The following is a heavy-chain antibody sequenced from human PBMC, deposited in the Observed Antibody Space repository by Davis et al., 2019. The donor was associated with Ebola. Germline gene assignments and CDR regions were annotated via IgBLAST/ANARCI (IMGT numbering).Heavy chain of an antibody. J-gene: IGHJ4*02. CDR3: AKIKGYCSRTGCYTFDY. D-gene: IGHD2-2*01. Sequence: GGSLRLSCAASGFTFSGSAMHWVRQAPGKGLEWVGRIKSKTDGGTTDYAAPVKGRFTISRDDSKNTLYLQMNSLRAEDTAVYYCAKIKGYCSRTGCYTFDYWGQGTLVTVSS. V-gene: IGHV3-15*01. CDR1: GFTFSGSA. CDR2: IKSKTDGGTT.